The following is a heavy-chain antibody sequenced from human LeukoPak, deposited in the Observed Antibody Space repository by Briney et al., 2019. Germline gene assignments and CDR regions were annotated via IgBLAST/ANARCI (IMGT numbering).Heavy chain of an antibody. CDR3: ARGLNSGSYYDY. D-gene: IGHD1-26*01. Sequence: PGGSLRLSCAASGFTFSSYGMHWVRQAPGKGLEWVAFIRYDGSNKYYADSVKGRFTISRDNSKNTLYLQMNSLRAEDTAVYYCARGLNSGSYYDYWGQGTLVTVSS. CDR1: GFTFSSYG. CDR2: IRYDGSNK. V-gene: IGHV3-30*02. J-gene: IGHJ4*02.